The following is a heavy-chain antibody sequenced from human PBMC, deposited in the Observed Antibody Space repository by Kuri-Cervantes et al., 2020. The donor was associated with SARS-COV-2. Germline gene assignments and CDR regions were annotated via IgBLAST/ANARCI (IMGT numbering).Heavy chain of an antibody. Sequence: ASVKVSCKASGYTFTGYYMHWVRQAPGQGLEWMGWINPNSGGTNYAQKFQGRVTMTRDTSISTAYMELSRLRSDDTAVYYCARDRWRRGGRNPSIAARPTFYYYYYGMDVWGQGTTVTVSS. D-gene: IGHD6-6*01. CDR3: ARDRWRRGGRNPSIAARPTFYYYYYGMDV. CDR2: INPNSGGT. CDR1: GYTFTGYY. V-gene: IGHV1-2*02. J-gene: IGHJ6*02.